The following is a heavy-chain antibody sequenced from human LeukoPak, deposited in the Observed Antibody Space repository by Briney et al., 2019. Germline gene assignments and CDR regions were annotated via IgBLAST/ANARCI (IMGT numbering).Heavy chain of an antibody. V-gene: IGHV3-30*04. CDR1: GFTVSTNY. Sequence: GGSLRLSCAASGFTVSTNYMRWVRQAPGKGLEWVAVVAVDEKTIFYADSLKGRFTVSRDNPKNTVYLQMNSLRDEDTAVYYCARERQSGGTPFDYWGQGSLVTVSS. CDR3: ARERQSGGTPFDY. D-gene: IGHD1-26*01. CDR2: VAVDEKTI. J-gene: IGHJ4*02.